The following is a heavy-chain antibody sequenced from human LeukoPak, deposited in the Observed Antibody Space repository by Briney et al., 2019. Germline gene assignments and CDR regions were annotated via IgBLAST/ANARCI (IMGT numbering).Heavy chain of an antibody. V-gene: IGHV5-51*01. Sequence: GESLKISCKGSGYSFTNYWIGWVRQKPGKGLEWMGIIFPGDSDTRYSPSFQGQVTMSADKSINTAYLQWSSLKASDTAMYYCARRPYCSSTSCYLAFHIWGQGTMVTVSS. D-gene: IGHD2-2*01. CDR3: ARRPYCSSTSCYLAFHI. CDR1: GYSFTNYW. J-gene: IGHJ3*02. CDR2: IFPGDSDT.